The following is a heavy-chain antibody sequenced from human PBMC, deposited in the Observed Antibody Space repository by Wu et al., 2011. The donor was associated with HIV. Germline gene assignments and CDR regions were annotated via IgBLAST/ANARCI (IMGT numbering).Heavy chain of an antibody. J-gene: IGHJ3*02. Sequence: VQLVQSGAEVKKPGESLKISCKGSGYSFTNYWIGWVRQRPGKGLEWMGIIYPGDSDTRYSPSFQGQVTISADKSISIAYLQWSSLKASDTAMYYCARVGPYYFDHDQAFDIWGQGTMVTVSS. D-gene: IGHD3-22*01. V-gene: IGHV5-51*01. CDR1: GYSFTNYW. CDR2: IYPGDSDT. CDR3: ARVGPYYFDHDQAFDI.